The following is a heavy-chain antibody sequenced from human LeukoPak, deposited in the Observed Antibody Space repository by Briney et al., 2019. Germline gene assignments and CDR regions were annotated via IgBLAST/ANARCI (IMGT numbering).Heavy chain of an antibody. CDR2: ISSSSSYI. D-gene: IGHD3-3*01. J-gene: IGHJ5*02. Sequence: GGSLRLSCAASGFTFSSYSMNWVRQAPGKGLEWVSSISSSSSYIYYADSVKGRFTISRDNAKNSLYLQMNSLRAEDTAVYYCASEPYDFWSSYYRSWGQGTLVTVSS. CDR3: ASEPYDFWSSYYRS. V-gene: IGHV3-21*01. CDR1: GFTFSSYS.